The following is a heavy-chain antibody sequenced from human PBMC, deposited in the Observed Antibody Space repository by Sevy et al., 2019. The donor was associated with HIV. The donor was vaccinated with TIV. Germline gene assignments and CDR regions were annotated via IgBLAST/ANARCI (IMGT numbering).Heavy chain of an antibody. V-gene: IGHV4-39*01. CDR3: ARQIGGRGRERVIWFGESFDV. J-gene: IGHJ6*02. CDR1: GGSISSSSYY. CDR2: IYYSGST. Sequence: SETLSLTCTVSGGSISSSSYYWGWIRQPPGKGLEWIGSIYYSGSTYYNPSLKSRVTISVDTSKNQFSLKQSSVTAADTAVYYCARQIGGRGRERVIWFGESFDVWGQGTTVTVSS. D-gene: IGHD3-10*01.